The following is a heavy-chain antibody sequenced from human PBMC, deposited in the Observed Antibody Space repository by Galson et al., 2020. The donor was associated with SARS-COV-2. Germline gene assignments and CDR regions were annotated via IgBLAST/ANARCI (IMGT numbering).Heavy chain of an antibody. D-gene: IGHD3-3*01. Sequence: TGGSLRLSCAASGFTFSSYEMNWVRQAPGKGLEWVSYISSSGSTIYYADSVKGRFTISRDNAKNSLYLQMNSLRAEDTAVYYCARDQGYDFWSGYTATDGMDVWGQGTTVTVSS. CDR3: ARDQGYDFWSGYTATDGMDV. J-gene: IGHJ6*02. CDR2: ISSSGSTI. CDR1: GFTFSSYE. V-gene: IGHV3-48*03.